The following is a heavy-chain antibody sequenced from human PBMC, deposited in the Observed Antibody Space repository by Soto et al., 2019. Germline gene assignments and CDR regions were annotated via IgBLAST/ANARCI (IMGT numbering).Heavy chain of an antibody. CDR2: VYHSGST. CDR3: ARDRPSEYTYGSSGWSDP. V-gene: IGHV4-4*02. Sequence: QVQLQESGPGLVKPSGTLSLTCAVSGGSISSYYWWSWVRQPPGRGLEWIGEVYHSGSTNYNPSLKSRVTISVDKSKNQCSLELTSVTAADTAVYFCARDRPSEYTYGSSGWSDPWGQGTLVTVSS. CDR1: GGSISSYYW. J-gene: IGHJ5*02. D-gene: IGHD5-18*01.